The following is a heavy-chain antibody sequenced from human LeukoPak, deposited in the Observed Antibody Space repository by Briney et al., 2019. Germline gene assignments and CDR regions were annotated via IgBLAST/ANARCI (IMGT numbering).Heavy chain of an antibody. J-gene: IGHJ5*02. Sequence: PGGSLRLSCAASGFTFSTYSMNWVRQAPGKGLEWVSYISGNSASIYYADSVKGRFTTSRDNAKNSLYLQMNSLRAEDTAVYYCAKEGGSGSYQISWGQGTLVTVSS. CDR1: GFTFSTYS. V-gene: IGHV3-48*01. D-gene: IGHD3-10*01. CDR3: AKEGGSGSYQIS. CDR2: ISGNSASI.